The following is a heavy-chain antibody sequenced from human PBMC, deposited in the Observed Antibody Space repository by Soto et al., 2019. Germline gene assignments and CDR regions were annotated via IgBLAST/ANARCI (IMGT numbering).Heavy chain of an antibody. CDR2: IDPSDSYT. CDR1: GYSFTSYW. Sequence: GESLKISCKGSGYSFTSYWISWVRQMPGKGLEWMGRIDPSDSYTNYSPSFQGHVTISADKSISTAYPQWSSLKASDTAMYYCASRIAAAGPGYYGMDVWGQGTTVTVSS. V-gene: IGHV5-10-1*01. J-gene: IGHJ6*02. D-gene: IGHD6-13*01. CDR3: ASRIAAAGPGYYGMDV.